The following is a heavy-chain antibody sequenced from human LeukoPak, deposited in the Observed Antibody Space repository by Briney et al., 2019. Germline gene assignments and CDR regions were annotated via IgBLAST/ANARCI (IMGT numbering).Heavy chain of an antibody. CDR1: GGSISSYY. CDR3: ARDRAYCSGDCYSPETYYYYGMDV. Sequence: PSETLSLTCTVSGGSISSYYWSWIRQPPGKGLEWIGYIYYSGSTNYNPSLKSRVTISVDTSKNQFSLKLSSVTAADTAVYYCARDRAYCSGDCYSPETYYYYGMDVWGQGTTVTVSS. V-gene: IGHV4-59*01. CDR2: IYYSGST. J-gene: IGHJ6*02. D-gene: IGHD2-21*02.